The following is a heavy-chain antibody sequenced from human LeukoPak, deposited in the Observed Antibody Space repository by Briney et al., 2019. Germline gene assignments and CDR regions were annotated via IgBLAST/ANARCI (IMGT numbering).Heavy chain of an antibody. V-gene: IGHV1-69*05. J-gene: IGHJ4*02. CDR2: IIPIFGTA. CDR3: ARAYGDYLYYFDY. D-gene: IGHD4-17*01. Sequence: GASLKVSCAAPGGTSSSYAISSVRHGPGQGLVWMGGIIPIFGTANYAQKFQSAVTITTDESTSTAYMELSSLRSENTAVYYCARAYGDYLYYFDYWGQGTLVTVSS. CDR1: GGTSSSYA.